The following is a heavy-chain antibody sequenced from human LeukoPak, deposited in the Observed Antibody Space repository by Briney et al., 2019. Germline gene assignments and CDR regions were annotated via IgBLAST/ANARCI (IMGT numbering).Heavy chain of an antibody. CDR3: TTAPRGYCSGGSCSYAFDI. Sequence: GGSLRLSCAPSTFTFINAWMSWVRPAPGKGLEWVGRTKSKSDGGTKDKGAPVKGRFTISRDESKNTLYRQMNSLKTEDTAVYYCTTAPRGYCSGGSCSYAFDIWGQGTMVTVSS. D-gene: IGHD2-15*01. CDR1: TFTFINAW. CDR2: TKSKSDGGTK. J-gene: IGHJ3*02. V-gene: IGHV3-15*01.